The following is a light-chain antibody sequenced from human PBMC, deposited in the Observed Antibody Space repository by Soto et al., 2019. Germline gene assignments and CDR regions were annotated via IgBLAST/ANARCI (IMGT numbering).Light chain of an antibody. CDR2: EVV. J-gene: IGLJ1*01. CDR1: SSDVGAYDH. CDR3: KSYAGSNTYV. V-gene: IGLV2-8*01. Sequence: QAVVTQPSSMSGSPGQSITISCTGTSSDVGAYDHVSWHQQRPGRAPRLIIYEVVQRPSGVPDRFSGSKSGNTASLTVSGLQAADEADYFCKSYAGSNTYVFGSGTKLTVL.